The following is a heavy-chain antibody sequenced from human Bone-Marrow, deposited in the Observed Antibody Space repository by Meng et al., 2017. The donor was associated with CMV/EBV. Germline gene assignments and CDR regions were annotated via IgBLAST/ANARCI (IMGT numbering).Heavy chain of an antibody. D-gene: IGHD4/OR15-4a*01. CDR2: INHRAAT. Sequence: AVYHVSLPGYYWRSIRQPPGKGLEWSGEINHRAATNYIPSLKSRVTMSVDTSKNHFSLSLTSVTAADTAVYYCARTIRASRAGWFDPWGQGTLVTVSS. CDR3: ARTIRASRAGWFDP. CDR1: HVSLPGYY. J-gene: IGHJ5*02. V-gene: IGHV4-34*01.